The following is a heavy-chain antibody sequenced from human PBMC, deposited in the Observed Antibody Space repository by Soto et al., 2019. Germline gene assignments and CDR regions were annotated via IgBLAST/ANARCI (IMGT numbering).Heavy chain of an antibody. J-gene: IGHJ6*03. CDR1: EYSFPGNG. CDR2: IYPGDSDT. D-gene: IGHD3-3*01. Sequence: FLKACWEGFEYSFPGNGRCWVLQVPVKALEFLWMIYPGDSDTRYSPSFQGQVTISADKSISTAYLQWSSLKASDTAMYYCARRNDFWSGNNPTKDYYYYYYMDLWGQGTTVTGSS. V-gene: IGHV5-51*01. CDR3: ARRNDFWSGNNPTKDYYYYYYMDL.